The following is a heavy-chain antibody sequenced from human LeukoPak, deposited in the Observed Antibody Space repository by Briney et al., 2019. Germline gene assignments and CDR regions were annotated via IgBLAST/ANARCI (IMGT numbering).Heavy chain of an antibody. J-gene: IGHJ6*02. Sequence: PSETLSLTCTVSGGSISSSSYYWGWIRQPPGKGLEWIGSIYYSGVTYYNPSLKSRVTLSVDTSKHQFSLKLSSVTAADTAVYYCARDPSGGMDVWGQGTTVTVSS. CDR1: GGSISSSSYY. CDR2: IYYSGVT. D-gene: IGHD1-26*01. CDR3: ARDPSGGMDV. V-gene: IGHV4-39*07.